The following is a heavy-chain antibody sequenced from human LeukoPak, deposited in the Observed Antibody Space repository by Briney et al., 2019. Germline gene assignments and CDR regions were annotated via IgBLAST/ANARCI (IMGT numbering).Heavy chain of an antibody. CDR1: GGSISSGGYY. Sequence: PSETLSLTCTVSGGSISSGGYYWSWIRQPPGKGLEWIGYIYHSGSTYYNPSLKSRVTISVDRSKDQFSLKLSSVTAADTAVYYCAREPFKYGSGSYRAFDIWGQGTMVTVSS. D-gene: IGHD3-10*01. CDR3: AREPFKYGSGSYRAFDI. J-gene: IGHJ3*02. CDR2: IYHSGST. V-gene: IGHV4-30-2*01.